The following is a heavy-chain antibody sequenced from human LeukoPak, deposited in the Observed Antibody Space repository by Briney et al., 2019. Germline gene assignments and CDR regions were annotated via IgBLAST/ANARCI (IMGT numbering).Heavy chain of an antibody. V-gene: IGHV3-48*01. CDR1: GFTFSSYK. J-gene: IGHJ4*02. D-gene: IGHD3-3*01. CDR2: ISSSSSTI. Sequence: GGSLRLSCVVSGFTFSSYKMNWVRQAPGKGLEWVSAISSSSSTIYYADSVKGRFIISRDNAKNSLYQQMNSLRAEDTAVYYCAREKADNDLDYWGQGTLVTVSS. CDR3: AREKADNDLDY.